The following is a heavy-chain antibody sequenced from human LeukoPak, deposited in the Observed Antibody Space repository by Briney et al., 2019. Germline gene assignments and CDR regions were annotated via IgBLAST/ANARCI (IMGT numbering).Heavy chain of an antibody. D-gene: IGHD4-23*01. V-gene: IGHV3-11*05. Sequence: GGSLRLSCAASGFTFSSYWMSWVRQAPGKGLEWISYITSSSSFTNYADSVKGRFTISRDNAKNSLYLQMNSLRDEDTAVYYCARGHGGNVDYWGQGTPVTVSS. CDR3: ARGHGGNVDY. CDR2: ITSSSSFT. CDR1: GFTFSSYW. J-gene: IGHJ4*02.